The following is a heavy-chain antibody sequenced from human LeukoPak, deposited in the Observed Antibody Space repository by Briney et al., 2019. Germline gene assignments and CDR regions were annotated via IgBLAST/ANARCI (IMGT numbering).Heavy chain of an antibody. Sequence: PGGSLRLFCAASGIIVSNNYMNWVRQAPGKGLEWVSSISSSSSYIYYADSVKGRFTISRDNAKNSLYLQMNSLRAEDTAVYYCARAGAARPGYYYYYMDVWGKGTTVTVSS. CDR3: ARAGAARPGYYYYYMDV. V-gene: IGHV3-21*01. J-gene: IGHJ6*03. CDR1: GIIVSNNY. CDR2: ISSSSSYI. D-gene: IGHD6-6*01.